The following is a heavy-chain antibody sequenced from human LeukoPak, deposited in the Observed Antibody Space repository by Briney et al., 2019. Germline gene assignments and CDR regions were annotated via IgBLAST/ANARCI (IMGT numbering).Heavy chain of an antibody. CDR2: IIYDGSNK. D-gene: IGHD1-14*01. Sequence: PGRSLRLSCAASGFDFSSYAMHWVRQAPGKGLEWMAVIIYDGSNKNYADSVKGRFTISRDNSKNTLYLQMNNLRAEDTAVYYCAHIGSTGNWYFDLWGRGTPVTVSS. V-gene: IGHV3-30*04. CDR1: GFDFSSYA. CDR3: AHIGSTGNWYFDL. J-gene: IGHJ2*01.